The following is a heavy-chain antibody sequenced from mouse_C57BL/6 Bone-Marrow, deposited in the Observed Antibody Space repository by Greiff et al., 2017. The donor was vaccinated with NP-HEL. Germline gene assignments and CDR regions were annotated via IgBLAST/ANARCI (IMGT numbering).Heavy chain of an antibody. D-gene: IGHD2-1*01. Sequence: QVQLQQPGAELVRPGSSVKLSCKASGYTFTSYWMHWVKQRPRQGLEWIGNIDPSDSETHYNQKFKDKATLTVDKSSSTAYMQLSSLTSEDSAVYYCARGYYGNYSWFAYWGQGTLVTVSA. V-gene: IGHV1-52*01. CDR3: ARGYYGNYSWFAY. CDR1: GYTFTSYW. J-gene: IGHJ3*01. CDR2: IDPSDSET.